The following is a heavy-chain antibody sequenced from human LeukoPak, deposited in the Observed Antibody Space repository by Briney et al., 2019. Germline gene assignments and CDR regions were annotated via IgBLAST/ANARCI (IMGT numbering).Heavy chain of an antibody. J-gene: IGHJ6*02. V-gene: IGHV4-34*01. CDR1: GGSFSGYY. CDR2: INHSGST. CDR3: ARRCGDYNPSYYYGMDV. Sequence: PSETLSLTCAVYGGSFSGYYWSWIRQPPGKGLEWIGEINHSGSTNYNPSLKSRVTISVDTSKNQFSLKLSSVTAADTAVYYCARRCGDYNPSYYYGMDVWGQGTTVTVSS. D-gene: IGHD4-17*01.